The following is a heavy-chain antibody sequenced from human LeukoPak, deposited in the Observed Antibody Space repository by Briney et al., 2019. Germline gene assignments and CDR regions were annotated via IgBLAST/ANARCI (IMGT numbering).Heavy chain of an antibody. Sequence: GGSLRLSCVASGFTFSSYEMNWVRQAAGKGLEWVSYIGSSDSTTHYADSVKGRFTISRDNAKNSLYLQLNSLRVEHPAVYYCARDPRGPAGYDSPARDTFDYWGQGTLVTVSS. CDR3: ARDPRGPAGYDSPARDTFDY. CDR1: GFTFSSYE. J-gene: IGHJ4*02. CDR2: IGSSDSTT. V-gene: IGHV3-48*03. D-gene: IGHD3-22*01.